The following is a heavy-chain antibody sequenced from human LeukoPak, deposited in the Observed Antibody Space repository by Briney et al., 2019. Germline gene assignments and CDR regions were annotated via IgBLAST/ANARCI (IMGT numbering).Heavy chain of an antibody. V-gene: IGHV3-74*01. Sequence: GGSQRLSCAASVYTFCSYWMHCVPEAPGKGRVCVSRIFSDGITTTYADSLTGRFTISRDNAKNTLYLQMNSLRAEDTALYYCARDWKLDYWGRGTLVTVSS. D-gene: IGHD1-1*01. J-gene: IGHJ4*02. CDR1: VYTFCSYW. CDR3: ARDWKLDY. CDR2: IFSDGITT.